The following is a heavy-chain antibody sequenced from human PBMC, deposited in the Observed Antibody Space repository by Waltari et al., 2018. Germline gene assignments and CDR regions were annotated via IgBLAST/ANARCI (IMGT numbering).Heavy chain of an antibody. Sequence: EVQLLESGGGLVQPGGSLRLSCAASGFTFSSYAMSWVRQAPGKGLEWVSAISGSGGSTYYADSGKGRFTISRDNSKNTLYLQMNSLRAEDTAVYYCAKAGPDHENYYDSSGYHFDYWGQGTLVTVSS. CDR2: ISGSGGST. D-gene: IGHD3-22*01. CDR1: GFTFSSYA. CDR3: AKAGPDHENYYDSSGYHFDY. J-gene: IGHJ4*02. V-gene: IGHV3-23*01.